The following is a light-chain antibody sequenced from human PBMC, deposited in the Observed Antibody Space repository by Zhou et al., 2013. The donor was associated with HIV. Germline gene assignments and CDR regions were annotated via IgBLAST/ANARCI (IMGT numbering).Light chain of an antibody. Sequence: DIQMTQSPSTLSASVGDRVTITCRASQSISTRLAWYQQKPGKAPNLLIYAASTLQSGVPSRFSGSGSGTDFTLTISSLQPEDVATYYCQKYNSGGLIFGGGTKVEIK. CDR3: QKYNSGGLI. CDR1: QSISTR. J-gene: IGKJ4*01. CDR2: AAS. V-gene: IGKV1-27*01.